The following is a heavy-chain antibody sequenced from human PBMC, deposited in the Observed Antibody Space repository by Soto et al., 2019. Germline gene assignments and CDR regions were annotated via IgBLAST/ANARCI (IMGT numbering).Heavy chain of an antibody. V-gene: IGHV4-34*01. D-gene: IGHD3-22*01. J-gene: IGHJ4*02. CDR2: ISHSGST. CDR3: ARGYESSRRYLPLLDY. CDR1: SGSFSGYY. Sequence: QVQLQQWGAGLLKPSETLSLRCVVNSGSFSGYYWTWIRQTPGKGLEWIGEISHSGSTNYTPSLMRRGTMSADPSTKQVSLRLSSVTAAATALYFCARGYESSRRYLPLLDYWGPGTLVTVSS.